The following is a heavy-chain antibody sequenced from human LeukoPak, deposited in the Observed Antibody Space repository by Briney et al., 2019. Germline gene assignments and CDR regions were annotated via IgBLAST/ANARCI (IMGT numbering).Heavy chain of an antibody. J-gene: IGHJ4*02. CDR3: ARGGTIFGVVIHFYY. CDR1: GGSISSYY. Sequence: SETLSLTCTVSGGSISSYYWSWIRQPAGKGLEWIGRIYTSGSTNYNPSLKSRVTMSVDTSKNQFSLKLSSVTAADTAVYYCARGGTIFGVVIHFYYWGQGTLVTVSS. D-gene: IGHD3-3*01. CDR2: IYTSGST. V-gene: IGHV4-4*07.